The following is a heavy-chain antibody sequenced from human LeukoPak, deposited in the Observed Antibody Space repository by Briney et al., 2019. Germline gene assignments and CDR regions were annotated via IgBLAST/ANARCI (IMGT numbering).Heavy chain of an antibody. CDR3: ASLELLGY. J-gene: IGHJ4*02. CDR1: GFTLSSYA. Sequence: LGGSLRLSCAASGFTLSSYAMHWVRQAPGKGLEWVAVISYDGSNKYYADSVKGRFTISRDNSKNTLYLQMNSLRAEDTAVYYCASLELLGYWGQGTLVTVSS. D-gene: IGHD1-7*01. V-gene: IGHV3-30-3*01. CDR2: ISYDGSNK.